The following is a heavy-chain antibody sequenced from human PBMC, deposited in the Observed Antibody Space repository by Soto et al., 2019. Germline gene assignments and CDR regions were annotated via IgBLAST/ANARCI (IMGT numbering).Heavy chain of an antibody. Sequence: SVKVSCKASGYTLTSYGISWVRQAPGQGLEWMGWISAYNGNTNYAQKLQGRVTMTTDTSTSTAYMELRSLRSDDTAVYYCARDAVDYPFPYAFDXWGQGTMVT. CDR2: ISAYNGNT. CDR3: ARDAVDYPFPYAFDX. D-gene: IGHD4-17*01. CDR1: GYTLTSYG. J-gene: IGHJ3*01. V-gene: IGHV1-18*01.